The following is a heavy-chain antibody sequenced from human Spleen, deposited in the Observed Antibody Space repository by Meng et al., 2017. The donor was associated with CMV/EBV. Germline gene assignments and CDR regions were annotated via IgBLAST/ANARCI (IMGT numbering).Heavy chain of an antibody. V-gene: IGHV3-66*02. Sequence: GGSLRLSCAASGFTFSSYEMTWVRQAPGKGLAWVSLIYHGGTTKYADSVKGRFTISTDISENTLHLLMTSLRTEDTATYYCARGRYGSELFWGRGTLVTSPQ. CDR1: GFTFSSYE. CDR2: IYHGGTT. J-gene: IGHJ4*02. D-gene: IGHD3-10*01. CDR3: ARGRYGSELF.